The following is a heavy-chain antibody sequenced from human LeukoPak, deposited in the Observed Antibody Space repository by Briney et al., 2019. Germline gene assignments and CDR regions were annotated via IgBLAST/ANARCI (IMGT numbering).Heavy chain of an antibody. CDR1: GYTFTGYY. CDR2: INPNSGGT. J-gene: IGHJ3*02. CDR3: ARWAGSGWYNAFDI. D-gene: IGHD6-19*01. Sequence: GASVKVSCKASGYTFTGYYMHWVRQAPGQGLEWMGWINPNSGGTNYAQKFQGWVTMTRDTSISTAYMELSRLRSDDTAVYYCARWAGSGWYNAFDIWGQGTMVTISS. V-gene: IGHV1-2*04.